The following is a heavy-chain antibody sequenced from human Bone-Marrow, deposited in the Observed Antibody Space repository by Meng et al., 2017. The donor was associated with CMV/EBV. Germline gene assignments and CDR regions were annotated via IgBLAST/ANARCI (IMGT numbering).Heavy chain of an antibody. CDR2: ISGSGGST. J-gene: IGHJ4*02. V-gene: IGHV3-23*01. Sequence: GESLKISCAASGFTFSSYAMSWVRQAPGKGLEWVSSISGSGGSTYYADSVKGRFTISRDNSKDTLYLQMNTPRAEDTALYYCARSSPLQFDYWGQGTLVTVSS. CDR1: GFTFSSYA. CDR3: ARSSPLQFDY.